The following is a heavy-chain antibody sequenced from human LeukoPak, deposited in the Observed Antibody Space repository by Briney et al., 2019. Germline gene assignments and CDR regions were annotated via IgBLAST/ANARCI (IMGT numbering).Heavy chain of an antibody. J-gene: IGHJ3*01. Sequence: GGSLRLSCAASGFTFSSYWMSWVRQAPGKGLEWVASIEQDGSEKYYVDSVKGRFTISRDNAKNSLYLQMNSLRAEDTAMYYCARGDMSAFNLWGQGTLVTVSS. CDR1: GFTFSSYW. V-gene: IGHV3-7*01. CDR2: IEQDGSEK. CDR3: ARGDMSAFNL.